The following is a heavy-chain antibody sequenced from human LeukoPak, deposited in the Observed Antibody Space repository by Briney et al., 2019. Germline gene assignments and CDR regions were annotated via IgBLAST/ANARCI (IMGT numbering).Heavy chain of an antibody. V-gene: IGHV3-23*01. CDR3: GKTTVGYSSGQKPAWPVDY. Sequence: PGGSLRLSCEASGFTFGSHAMYWVRQAPGKGLDWVAGIFGSGGSPHFADPVKGRFTISRDNSRNTVYLQINSLRAEDTAVYYCGKTTVGYSSGQKPAWPVDYWGQGTLVTVSS. CDR1: GFTFGSHA. CDR2: IFGSGGSP. J-gene: IGHJ4*02. D-gene: IGHD5-18*01.